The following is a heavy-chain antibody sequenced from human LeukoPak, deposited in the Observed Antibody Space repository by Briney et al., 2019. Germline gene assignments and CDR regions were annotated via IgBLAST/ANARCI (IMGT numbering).Heavy chain of an antibody. CDR3: ASRIVVVPAAIPTESEEDYYYYYGMDV. V-gene: IGHV3-53*01. Sequence: GGSLRLSCAASGFTVSSNYMSWVRQAPGKGLEWVSVIYSGGSTYYADSVKGRFTISRDNSKNTLYLQMNSLRAEDTAVYYCASRIVVVPAAIPTESEEDYYYYYGMDVWGQGTTVTVSS. J-gene: IGHJ6*02. CDR2: IYSGGST. CDR1: GFTVSSNY. D-gene: IGHD2-2*02.